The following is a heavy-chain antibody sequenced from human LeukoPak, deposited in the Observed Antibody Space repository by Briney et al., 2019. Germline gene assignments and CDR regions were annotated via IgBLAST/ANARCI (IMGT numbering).Heavy chain of an antibody. D-gene: IGHD2-2*02. J-gene: IGHJ5*02. Sequence: ESGPTLVNPTQTLTLTCTFSGFSLSTSGVGVGWIRQPPGKALEWLALIYWDDDKRYSPSLKSRLTITKDTSKNQVVLTMTNMDPVDTVTYYCAHVVVPAAILSSNWFDPWGQGTLVTVSS. CDR3: AHVVVPAAILSSNWFDP. CDR1: GFSLSTSGVG. CDR2: IYWDDDK. V-gene: IGHV2-5*02.